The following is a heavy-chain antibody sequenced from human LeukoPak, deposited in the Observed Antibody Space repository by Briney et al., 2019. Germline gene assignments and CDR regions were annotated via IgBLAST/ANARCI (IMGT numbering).Heavy chain of an antibody. V-gene: IGHV3-23*01. D-gene: IGHD1-26*01. CDR1: GFTFSDYY. CDR3: AKGRKWELPFDY. J-gene: IGHJ4*02. Sequence: PGGSLRLSCAASGFTFSDYYMSWIRQAPGKGLEWVSAISISGGTTYYADSVKGRFTISRDNSKNTLYLQMNSLRAEDTAVYYCAKGRKWELPFDYWGQGTLVTVSS. CDR2: ISISGGTT.